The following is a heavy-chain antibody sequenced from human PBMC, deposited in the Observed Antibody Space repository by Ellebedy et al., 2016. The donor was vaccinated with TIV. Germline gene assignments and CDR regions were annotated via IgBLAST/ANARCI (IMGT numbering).Heavy chain of an antibody. CDR3: ARDRGTGYNYRSPFDH. V-gene: IGHV3-7*01. CDR1: GFTFSNYW. Sequence: PGGSLRLSCAASGFTFSNYWMSWVRQAPGKGLEWVGNIKPDGSAQYYVDSVKGRFTMSRDNAKNSLYLQMDSLRAEDKAVYYCARDRGTGYNYRSPFDHWGQGSLVTVSS. D-gene: IGHD5-24*01. CDR2: IKPDGSAQ. J-gene: IGHJ4*02.